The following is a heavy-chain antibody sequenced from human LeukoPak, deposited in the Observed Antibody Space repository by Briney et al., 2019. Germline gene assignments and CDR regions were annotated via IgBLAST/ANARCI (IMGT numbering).Heavy chain of an antibody. CDR2: IKQDGSEK. J-gene: IGHJ6*04. CDR3: ARRRGISMVRGVRDYYYGMDV. CDR1: GFTFSSYW. D-gene: IGHD3-10*01. V-gene: IGHV3-7*03. Sequence: GGSLRLSCAASGFTFSSYWMSWVRQAPGKGLEWVANIKQDGSEKYYVDSVKGRFTISRDNAKNSLNLQMNSLRAEDTAVYYCARRRGISMVRGVRDYYYGMDVWGKGTTVTVSS.